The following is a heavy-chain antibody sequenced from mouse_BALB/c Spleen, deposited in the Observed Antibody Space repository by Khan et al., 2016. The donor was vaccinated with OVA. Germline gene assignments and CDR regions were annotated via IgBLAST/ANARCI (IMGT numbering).Heavy chain of an antibody. CDR1: GFTFSNYA. CDR2: ISSGGNT. V-gene: IGHV5-6-5*01. Sequence: EVELVESGGGLVKPGGSLKLSCAASGFTFSNYAMSWVRQTPEKRLEWVASISSGGNTYYPDSVKGRFTISRDNARNILYLQMSSLRSEDTAMYYCARDYWCTYWDQGTLVTVSA. J-gene: IGHJ3*01. CDR3: ARDYWCTY.